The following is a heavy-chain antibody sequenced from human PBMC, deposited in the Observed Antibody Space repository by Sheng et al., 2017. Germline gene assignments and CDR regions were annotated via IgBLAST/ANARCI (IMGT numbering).Heavy chain of an antibody. CDR3: ARDQCSGGSCYPLGYYYYMDV. J-gene: IGHJ6*03. D-gene: IGHD2-15*01. V-gene: IGHV1-69*04. Sequence: QVQLVQSGAEVKKPGSSVKVSCKASGGTFSSYAISWVRQAPGQGLEWMGGIIPILGIANYAQKFQGRVTITADKSTSTAYMELSSLRSEDTAVYYCARDQCSGGSCYPLGYYYYMDVVGKGTTVTVSS. CDR1: GGTFSSYA. CDR2: IIPILGIA.